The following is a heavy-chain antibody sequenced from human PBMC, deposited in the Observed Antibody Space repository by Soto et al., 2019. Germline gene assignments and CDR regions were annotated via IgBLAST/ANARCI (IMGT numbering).Heavy chain of an antibody. CDR2: IIPIFGTA. Sequence: GASVKVSCKASGGTFSSYAISWVRQAPGQGLEWMGGIIPIFGTANYAQKFQGRVTITADESTSTAYMELSSLRSEDTAVYYCARTPGGGLHPRNWFDPWGQGTLVTVSS. D-gene: IGHD5-18*01. J-gene: IGHJ5*02. CDR3: ARTPGGGLHPRNWFDP. V-gene: IGHV1-69*13. CDR1: GGTFSSYA.